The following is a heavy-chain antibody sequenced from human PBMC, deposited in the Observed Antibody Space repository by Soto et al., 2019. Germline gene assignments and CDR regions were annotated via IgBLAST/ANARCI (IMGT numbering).Heavy chain of an antibody. CDR3: AKDQASGQGSFDS. V-gene: IGHV3-30*18. CDR2: ISYDGSNQ. J-gene: IGHJ4*02. Sequence: PGGSLRLSCAASGFTFSSYGRHWVRQAPDKGLEWVALISYDGSNQYYADSVKGRFTISRDNSKNTLFLQMNSLRADDTAVYYCAKDQASGQGSFDSWGQGTLVTVSS. CDR1: GFTFSSYG.